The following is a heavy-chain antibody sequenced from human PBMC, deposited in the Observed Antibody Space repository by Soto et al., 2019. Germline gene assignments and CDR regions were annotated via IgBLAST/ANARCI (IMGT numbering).Heavy chain of an antibody. CDR2: IYYSGST. CDR1: GGSISSGDYY. V-gene: IGHV4-30-4*01. Sequence: SETLSLTCTVSGGSISSGDYYWSWIRQPPGKGLEWIGYIYYSGSTYYNPSLKSRVTIAVDTSKNQFSLKLSSGTAADTAVYYCASLDRIAAAEDRWFDPWGQGTLVTVSS. J-gene: IGHJ5*02. D-gene: IGHD6-13*01. CDR3: ASLDRIAAAEDRWFDP.